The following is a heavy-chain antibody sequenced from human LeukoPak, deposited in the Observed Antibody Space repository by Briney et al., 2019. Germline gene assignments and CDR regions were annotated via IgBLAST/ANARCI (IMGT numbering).Heavy chain of an antibody. CDR3: AKDSLVYGSGRCLDY. J-gene: IGHJ4*02. V-gene: IGHV3-30*02. D-gene: IGHD3-10*01. CDR2: IRYDGSNK. Sequence: GGSLRLSCAASGFTFSSYEMNWVRQAPGKGLEWVAFIRYDGSNKYYADSVKGRFTISRDNSKNTLYLQMNSLRAEDTAVYYCAKDSLVYGSGRCLDYWGQGTLVTVSS. CDR1: GFTFSSYE.